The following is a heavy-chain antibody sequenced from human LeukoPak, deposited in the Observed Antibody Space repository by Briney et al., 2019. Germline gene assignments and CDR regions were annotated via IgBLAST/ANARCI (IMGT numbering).Heavy chain of an antibody. J-gene: IGHJ3*02. CDR2: ISISSSYI. Sequence: GGSLRLSCAASGFTFRNYAMSWVRQAPGKGLEWVSSISISSSYIYYADSVKGRFTISRDNAKKSLYLQMNNLRAEDTAVYYCARHGGYCSGGGCYGDAFNIWGQGTMVTVSS. V-gene: IGHV3-21*01. D-gene: IGHD2-15*01. CDR1: GFTFRNYA. CDR3: ARHGGYCSGGGCYGDAFNI.